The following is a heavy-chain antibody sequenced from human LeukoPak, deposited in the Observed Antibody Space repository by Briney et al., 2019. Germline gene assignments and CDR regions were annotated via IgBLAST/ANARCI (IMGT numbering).Heavy chain of an antibody. V-gene: IGHV3-30*02. Sequence: PGGSLRLSCAASGFTFSSYAMHWVRQAPGKGLEWVAFIRYDANNKYYADSVKGRFTISRDNSKNTLYLQMNSLRAEDTALYYCAKTPAASNTFDIWGQGTMVAVSS. D-gene: IGHD6-13*01. CDR1: GFTFSSYA. CDR2: IRYDANNK. J-gene: IGHJ3*02. CDR3: AKTPAASNTFDI.